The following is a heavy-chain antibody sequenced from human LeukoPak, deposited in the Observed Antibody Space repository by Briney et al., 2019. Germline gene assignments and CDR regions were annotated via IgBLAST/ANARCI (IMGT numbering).Heavy chain of an antibody. CDR2: ISSRDSII. J-gene: IGHJ4*02. V-gene: IGHV3-48*03. D-gene: IGHD2-15*01. CDR3: ATGGACSGGSCYGYFDY. Sequence: QPGGSLRLSCAASGFTFSNYEMNWVRQAPGKGLEWVSYISSRDSIIYYADYVKGRSTISRDNAKNSLYLQMNSLRAEDTAVYYCATGGACSGGSCYGYFDYWGQGTLVTVSS. CDR1: GFTFSNYE.